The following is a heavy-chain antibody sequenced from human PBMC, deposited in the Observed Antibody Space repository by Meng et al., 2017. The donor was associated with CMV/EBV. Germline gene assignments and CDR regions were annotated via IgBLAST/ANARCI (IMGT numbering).Heavy chain of an antibody. J-gene: IGHJ4*02. CDR2: INPNSGGT. V-gene: IGHV1-2*02. CDR1: GYTFTGYY. D-gene: IGHD1-1*01. Sequence: ASVKVPCKASGYTFTGYYMHWVRQAPGQGLEWMGWINPNSGGTNYAQKFQGRVTMTRDTSISTAYMELSRLRSDDTAVYYCARDYQLERRSDDYWGQGTLVTVSS. CDR3: ARDYQLERRSDDY.